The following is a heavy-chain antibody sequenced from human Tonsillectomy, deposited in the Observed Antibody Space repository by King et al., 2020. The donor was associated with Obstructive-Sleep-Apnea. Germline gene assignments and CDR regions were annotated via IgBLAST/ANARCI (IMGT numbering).Heavy chain of an antibody. CDR2: ISWNSGSI. V-gene: IGHV3-9*01. D-gene: IGHD6-13*01. J-gene: IGHJ3*02. Sequence: VQLVESGGGLVQPGRSLRLSCAASGFTFDDYAMHWVRQAPGKGLEWVSGISWNSGSIGYADSVKGRFTISRDNAKNSLYLQMNSLRAEDTALYYCAKVWAAGPSLDAFDIWGHGTMVTVSS. CDR1: GFTFDDYA. CDR3: AKVWAAGPSLDAFDI.